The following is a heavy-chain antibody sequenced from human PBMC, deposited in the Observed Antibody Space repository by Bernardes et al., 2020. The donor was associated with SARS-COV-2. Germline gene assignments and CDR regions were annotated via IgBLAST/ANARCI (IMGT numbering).Heavy chain of an antibody. V-gene: IGHV4-4*07. CDR3: ARAYSSSVGGSYFNPFDI. CDR1: GDSFSHYY. CDR2: IYTSGDT. D-gene: IGHD6-19*01. Sequence: ETLSLTCTASGDSFSHYYWSWVRQSAAKGLEWIGRIYTSGDTDYNPSLKSRVSMSVDTSKNLFSLTLTSVTAADTAVYYCARAYSSSVGGSYFNPFDIWGQGTMVTVSS. J-gene: IGHJ3*02.